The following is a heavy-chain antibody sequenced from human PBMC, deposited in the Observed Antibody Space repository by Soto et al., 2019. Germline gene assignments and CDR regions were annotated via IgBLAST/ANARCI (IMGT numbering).Heavy chain of an antibody. V-gene: IGHV1-46*01. Sequence: QVQLVQSGAEVKKPGASVKVSCKASGYTFTSYYMHWVRQAPGQGLEWMGIINPSGGSTSYAQKFQGRDTMTRDTSTSTVYMELSSLRSEDTAVYYCARDGIAVAGHPKRYYYGMDVWGQGTTVTVSS. D-gene: IGHD6-19*01. CDR1: GYTFTSYY. J-gene: IGHJ6*02. CDR3: ARDGIAVAGHPKRYYYGMDV. CDR2: INPSGGST.